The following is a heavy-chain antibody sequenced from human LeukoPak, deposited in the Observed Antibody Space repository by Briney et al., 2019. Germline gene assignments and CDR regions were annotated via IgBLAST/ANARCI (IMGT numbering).Heavy chain of an antibody. CDR1: GYSFTSYW. CDR3: ARLLRKGDTLGTGIWDY. CDR2: IYPGDSDT. D-gene: IGHD1-26*01. Sequence: GESLKISCKGSGYSFTSYWIGWVRQMPGKGLEWMGIIYPGDSDTRYSPSFQGQVTISADKSISTAYLQWNSLKASDTAIYYCARLLRKGDTLGTGIWDYWGQGTLVTVSS. J-gene: IGHJ4*02. V-gene: IGHV5-51*01.